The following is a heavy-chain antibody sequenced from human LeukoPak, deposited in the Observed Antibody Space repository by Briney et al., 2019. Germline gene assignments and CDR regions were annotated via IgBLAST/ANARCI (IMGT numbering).Heavy chain of an antibody. CDR1: GFTVSSNY. V-gene: IGHV3-53*01. J-gene: IGHJ4*02. Sequence: GGSLRLSCAASGFTVSSNYMSWVRQAPGKGLEWVSVIYSGGSTYYPDSVKGRFAMSRDNSKNTLYLQMNSLRAEDTAVYYCASGDDSSGYYYGLGYWGQGTLVTVSS. CDR3: ASGDDSSGYYYGLGY. CDR2: IYSGGST. D-gene: IGHD3-22*01.